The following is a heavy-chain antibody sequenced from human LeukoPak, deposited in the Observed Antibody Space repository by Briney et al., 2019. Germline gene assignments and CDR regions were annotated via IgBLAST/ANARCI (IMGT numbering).Heavy chain of an antibody. CDR2: ISDSGST. CDR1: GFTLRSCG. D-gene: IGHD3-22*01. J-gene: IGHJ4*02. V-gene: IGHV3-23*01. CDR3: AKDIRWYYYDSSGYFDY. Sequence: GGSLRLSCAASGFTLRSCGMSWVRQTPGKWLEWGSFISDSGSTHYSDSVKGRFTMSRDTSQNTLYLQMNSLRDDDTAAYYCAKDIRWYYYDSSGYFDYWGQGTLVTVSS.